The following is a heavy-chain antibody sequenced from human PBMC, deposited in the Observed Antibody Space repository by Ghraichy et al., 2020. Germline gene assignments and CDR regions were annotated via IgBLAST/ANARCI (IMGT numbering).Heavy chain of an antibody. J-gene: IGHJ4*02. D-gene: IGHD3-16*01. V-gene: IGHV4-61*02. Sequence: SQTLSLTCTVSGDSISSGSYFWSWLRQPAGKGPEWVGRISTSGEPNYNSSLKSRLTISMDTSSNQFSLELSSVTAADTAVYYCARSYYFIPGTCADFEVYWGQGILVTVSS. CDR3: ARSYYFIPGTCADFEVY. CDR2: ISTSGEP. CDR1: GDSISSGSYF.